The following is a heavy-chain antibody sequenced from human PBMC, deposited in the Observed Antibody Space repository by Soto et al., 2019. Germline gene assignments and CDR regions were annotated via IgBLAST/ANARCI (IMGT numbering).Heavy chain of an antibody. CDR2: IKQDGTEK. D-gene: IGHD1-1*01. Sequence: EVQLVESGGGLVQPGGSLRLSCVGSGFTFSTYWMNWVRQGPGKGLEWVANIKQDGTEKLYVDSVKGRFTISRDNAKNSEFLQMNSLGVEDAAAYYCMGGTGRLPQHWGQGTLGTVTS. CDR3: MGGTGRLPQH. CDR1: GFTFSTYW. V-gene: IGHV3-7*01. J-gene: IGHJ1*01.